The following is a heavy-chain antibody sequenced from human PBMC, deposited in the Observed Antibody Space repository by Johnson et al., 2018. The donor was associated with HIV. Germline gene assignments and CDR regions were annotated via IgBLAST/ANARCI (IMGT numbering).Heavy chain of an antibody. CDR1: GFTFSDNY. Sequence: QVQLVESGGGLVQPGGSLRLSCAVSGFTFSDNYLEWVRQAPGKGLEWVSGISWNSGNIGYADSVKGRFTIARDNSKNTLYLQMNSLRAEDTAVYYCARDRTHTPRIAAAGTIEEVGDIWGQGTMVTVSS. V-gene: IGHV3-11*06. CDR2: SWNSGNI. CDR3: ARDRTHTPRIAAAGTIEEVGDI. D-gene: IGHD6-13*01. J-gene: IGHJ3*02.